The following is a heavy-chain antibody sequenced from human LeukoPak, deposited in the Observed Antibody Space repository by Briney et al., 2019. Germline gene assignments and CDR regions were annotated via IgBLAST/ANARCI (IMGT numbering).Heavy chain of an antibody. V-gene: IGHV3-48*01. CDR2: IRSSSET. Sequence: GGSLRLSCAASGFIFSQYSMNWVRQAPGKGLEWVSHIRSSSETFYADSVKGRFTISRDNARNSLYLQMNNLRGEDTAIYYCARDAGNSGYGCDLWGQGILVTVSS. D-gene: IGHD5-12*01. CDR3: ARDAGNSGYGCDL. J-gene: IGHJ5*02. CDR1: GFIFSQYS.